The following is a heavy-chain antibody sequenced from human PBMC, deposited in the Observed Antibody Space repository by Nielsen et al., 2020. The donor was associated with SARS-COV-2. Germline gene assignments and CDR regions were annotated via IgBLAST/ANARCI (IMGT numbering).Heavy chain of an antibody. D-gene: IGHD3-9*01. CDR3: AKDPFNDIWTGYQNWFDP. CDR2: ISYDGSNK. Sequence: GGSLRLSCAASGFTFSSYAMHWVRQAPGKGLEWVAVISYDGSNKYYADSVKGRFTISRDNSKNTLYLQMNSLRAEDTAVYYCAKDPFNDIWTGYQNWFDPWGQGTLVTVSS. CDR1: GFTFSSYA. V-gene: IGHV3-30*04. J-gene: IGHJ5*02.